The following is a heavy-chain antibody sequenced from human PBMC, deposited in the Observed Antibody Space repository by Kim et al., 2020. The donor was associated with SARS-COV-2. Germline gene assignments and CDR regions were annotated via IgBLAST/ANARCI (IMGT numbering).Heavy chain of an antibody. D-gene: IGHD3-16*01. CDR2: SRSYI. V-gene: IGHV3-21*01. CDR3: APEGGSLTL. J-gene: IGHJ4*02. Sequence: SRSYIYYAESVKGRFTISRDNAKNSLYLQMNSLRAEDTAVYYCAPEGGSLTLGGQGTLVTVSS.